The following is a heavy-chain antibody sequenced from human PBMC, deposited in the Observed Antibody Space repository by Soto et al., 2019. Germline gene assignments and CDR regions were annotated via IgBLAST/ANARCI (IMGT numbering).Heavy chain of an antibody. CDR2: IIPIFGTA. D-gene: IGHD3-22*01. CDR3: ARDWSYYELLSPPKD. CDR1: GGTFSSYA. J-gene: IGHJ4*02. V-gene: IGHV1-69*01. Sequence: QVQLVQSGAEVKKPGSSVKVSCKASGGTFSSYAISWVRQAPGQGLEWMGGIIPIFGTANYAQKFQGRVTITADESTGTAYMELSSLRSEDTAVYYCARDWSYYELLSPPKDWGQGTLVTVSS.